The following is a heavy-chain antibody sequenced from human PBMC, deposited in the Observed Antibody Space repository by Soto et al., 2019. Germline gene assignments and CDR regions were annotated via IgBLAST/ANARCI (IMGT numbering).Heavy chain of an antibody. Sequence: QVHLVQSGAEVKKPGASVKVSCKGSGYTFTTYGITWVRQAPGQGLEWMGWISAHNGNTNYAQKLQGRVTVTRDTSTSTAYMELRSLRSYDRAVYYGARGRYGDYWGQGALVTVSS. CDR3: ARGRYGDY. J-gene: IGHJ4*02. V-gene: IGHV1-18*01. CDR2: ISAHNGNT. D-gene: IGHD1-1*01. CDR1: GYTFTTYG.